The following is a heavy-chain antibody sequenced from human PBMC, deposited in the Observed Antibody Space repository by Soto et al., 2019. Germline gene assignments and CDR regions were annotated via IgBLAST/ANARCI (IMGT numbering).Heavy chain of an antibody. CDR1: GDSITTGGFY. CDR2: IYYGGST. Sequence: QVQLQESGPGLVKPSQTLSLTCTVSGDSITTGGFYWNWIRQHPDKGLEWIGYIYYGGSTYYLPSLKSRRTISLDTSTHQFSLTLTSVTAEDTAVYYCAREPPRSCTGRRCPYSIDQWGQGTLVTVSS. D-gene: IGHD2-8*02. V-gene: IGHV4-31*03. CDR3: AREPPRSCTGRRCPYSIDQ. J-gene: IGHJ4*02.